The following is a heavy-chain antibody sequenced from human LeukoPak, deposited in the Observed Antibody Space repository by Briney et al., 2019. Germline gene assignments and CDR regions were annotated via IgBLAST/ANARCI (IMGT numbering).Heavy chain of an antibody. D-gene: IGHD5-18*01. V-gene: IGHV3-11*01. CDR1: GFTFCDYY. Sequence: PGGSLRLSCAASGFTFCDYYMCWIRQAPGKALEWVSYISSSGSTIYYADSVKGRFAISRDNAKNSLYLQMNSLRAEDTAVYYCARDDTAMAFNYYYYGMDVWGQGTTVTVSS. CDR3: ARDDTAMAFNYYYYGMDV. CDR2: ISSSGSTI. J-gene: IGHJ6*02.